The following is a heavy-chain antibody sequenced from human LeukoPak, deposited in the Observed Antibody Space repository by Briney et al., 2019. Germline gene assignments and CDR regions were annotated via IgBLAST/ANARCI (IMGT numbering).Heavy chain of an antibody. J-gene: IGHJ4*02. CDR1: GFTFSNAW. Sequence: GGSLRLSCAASGFTFSNAWMSWVRQAPGKGLEWVGRIKSKTDGGTTDYAAPVKGRFTISRDDSKNTLYLQMNSLKTEDTAVYYCTTRGSSSWYVSMIVVDSFDYWGQGTLVTVSS. CDR3: TTRGSSSWYVSMIVVDSFDY. D-gene: IGHD3-22*01. CDR2: IKSKTDGGTT. V-gene: IGHV3-15*01.